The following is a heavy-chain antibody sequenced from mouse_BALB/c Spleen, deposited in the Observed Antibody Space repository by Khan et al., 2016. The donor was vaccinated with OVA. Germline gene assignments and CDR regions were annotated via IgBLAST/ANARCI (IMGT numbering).Heavy chain of an antibody. D-gene: IGHD4-1*01. CDR1: GYTLTNYW. CDR2: INPSTGYT. J-gene: IGHJ3*01. Sequence: QVQLQQSGAELAKPGASVKMSCTASGYTLTNYWIHWVKQRPGQGLEWIGCINPSTGYTEYNQKFKDKATLTADKSSSTVFMQMSSLTSEDCAVXYCARGKAGTGRFANWGPGTLVTVSA. CDR3: ARGKAGTGRFAN. V-gene: IGHV1-7*01.